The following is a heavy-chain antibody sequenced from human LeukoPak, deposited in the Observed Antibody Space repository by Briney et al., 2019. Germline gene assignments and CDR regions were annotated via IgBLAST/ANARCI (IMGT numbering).Heavy chain of an antibody. Sequence: SETLSLTCTVSGGSINGYYWSWIRQSPGKGLESLGYIYYTGSTNYNPSLKSRVTMSVDTSRNQFFLRLSSVTAADTAVYYCARAPTWSSTSYNYYYMDVWGKGTTVTISS. CDR3: ARAPTWSSTSYNYYYMDV. CDR2: IYYTGST. V-gene: IGHV4-59*01. D-gene: IGHD3-3*01. CDR1: GGSINGYY. J-gene: IGHJ6*03.